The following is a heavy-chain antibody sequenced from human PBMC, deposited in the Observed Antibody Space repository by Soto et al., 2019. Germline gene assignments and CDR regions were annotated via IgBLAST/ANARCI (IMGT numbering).Heavy chain of an antibody. Sequence: QVQLVQSGAEVKKPGSSVKVSCKASGGTFSSYTISWVRQAPGQGLEWMGRIIPILGIANYAQKFQGRVTITADKSTRTAYMELSSLRSEDTAVYYCALVVVVAAAGGWFDPWGQGTLVTVSS. CDR3: ALVVVVAAAGGWFDP. CDR2: IIPILGIA. J-gene: IGHJ5*02. CDR1: GGTFSSYT. D-gene: IGHD2-15*01. V-gene: IGHV1-69*02.